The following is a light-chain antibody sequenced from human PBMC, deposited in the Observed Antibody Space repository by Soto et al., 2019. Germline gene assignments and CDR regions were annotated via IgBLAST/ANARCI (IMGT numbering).Light chain of an antibody. J-gene: IGKJ4*01. V-gene: IGKV3-20*01. CDR3: QQYGSSPLT. CDR1: QSVRSNY. Sequence: EIVLTQSPGTLSLSPGETATLSCRASQSVRSNYLAWYQQKPGQAPRFLIYDASSRATGISDRFSGSGSGTDFTLTISRLEPEDFAVYYCQQYGSSPLTFGGGTKVEIK. CDR2: DAS.